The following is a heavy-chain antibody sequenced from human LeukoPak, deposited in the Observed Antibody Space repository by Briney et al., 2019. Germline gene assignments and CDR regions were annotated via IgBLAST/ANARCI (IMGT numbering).Heavy chain of an antibody. Sequence: PPGRSLRLSCAASGFTFSSYGMHWVRQAPGKGLEWVAVISYDGSNKYYADSVKGRFTISRDNSKNTLYLQMNTLRAEDTAVYYCGPAVLGYWGQGTLVTVSS. V-gene: IGHV3-30*03. CDR3: GPAVLGY. CDR1: GFTFSSYG. D-gene: IGHD4/OR15-4a*01. J-gene: IGHJ4*02. CDR2: ISYDGSNK.